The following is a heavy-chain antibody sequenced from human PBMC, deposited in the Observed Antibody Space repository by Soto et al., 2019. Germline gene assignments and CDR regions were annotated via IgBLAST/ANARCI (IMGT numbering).Heavy chain of an antibody. CDR1: NGSISSSGYY. CDR2: IYYSGST. V-gene: IGHV4-31*03. D-gene: IGHD6-6*01. Sequence: QVQLQESGPGLAKPSQTLSLTCNVSNGSISSSGYYWSWIRQHPGQGLEWIGYIYYSGSTYYNPSLKSRVTISVDTSKNQFSLKLGSVTAADTAIYYCAGGSSKSWFDPWGQGTLFTVSS. J-gene: IGHJ5*02. CDR3: AGGSSKSWFDP.